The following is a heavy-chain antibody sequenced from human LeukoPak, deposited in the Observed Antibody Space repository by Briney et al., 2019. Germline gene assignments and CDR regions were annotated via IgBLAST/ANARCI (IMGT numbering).Heavy chain of an antibody. CDR1: GFTFSIYA. D-gene: IGHD6-13*01. CDR2: ITGSGGSI. J-gene: IGHJ3*02. CDR3: AGVRGSGWSAGAFDI. Sequence: PGGSLRLSCAASGFTFSIYAMSWVRQAPGKGLEWVSVITGSGGSIYYADSVKGRFPISRDNSKNTLYLQMNSLRVEDTATYYCAGVRGSGWSAGAFDIWGQGTMVTVSS. V-gene: IGHV3-23*01.